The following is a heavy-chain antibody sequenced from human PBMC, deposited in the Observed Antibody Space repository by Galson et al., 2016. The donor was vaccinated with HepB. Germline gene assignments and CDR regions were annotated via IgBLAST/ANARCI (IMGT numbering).Heavy chain of an antibody. CDR3: AKLEGGLTYYGLDV. CDR1: GFTFSSYA. CDR2: IRHSGGRT. D-gene: IGHD2-15*01. J-gene: IGHJ6*02. Sequence: SLRLSCAASGFTFSSYAMTWVRQAPGKGLEWVSGIRHSGGRTYYADSVNGRFTISRDNSKNTLYLQMNSLRAADTAVYYCAKLEGGLTYYGLDVWGQGTTVTVSS. V-gene: IGHV3-23*01.